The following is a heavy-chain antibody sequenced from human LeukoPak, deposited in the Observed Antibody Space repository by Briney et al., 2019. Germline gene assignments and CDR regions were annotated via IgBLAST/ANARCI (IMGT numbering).Heavy chain of an antibody. CDR2: INHSGST. V-gene: IGHV4-34*01. CDR1: GGSFSGYY. J-gene: IGHJ4*02. D-gene: IGHD6-13*01. CDR3: ARGSSPNQTNFDY. Sequence: PSETLSLTCAVYGGSFSGYYWSWIRQPPGKGLEWIGEINHSGSTNYNPSLKSRVTISVDTSKNQFSLKLSSVTAADTAVYYCARGSSPNQTNFDYWGQRTLVTVSS.